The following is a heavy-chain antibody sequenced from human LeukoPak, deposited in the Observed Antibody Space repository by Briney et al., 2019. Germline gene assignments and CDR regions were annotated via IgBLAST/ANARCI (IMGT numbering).Heavy chain of an antibody. Sequence: GGSLRLSCAASGFTFSSYWIHWVRQAPGKGLLWVSRINSDGSTTSYADSVKGRFSNSRDNAKNTLYLQMNSLRAEDTAVYYCARGSSGSANRIDYWGQGTLVTVSS. CDR2: INSDGSTT. J-gene: IGHJ4*02. CDR3: ARGSSGSANRIDY. CDR1: GFTFSSYW. V-gene: IGHV3-74*01. D-gene: IGHD6-19*01.